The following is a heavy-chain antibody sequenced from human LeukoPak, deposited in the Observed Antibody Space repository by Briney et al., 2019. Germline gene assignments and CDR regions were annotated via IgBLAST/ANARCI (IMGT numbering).Heavy chain of an antibody. CDR1: GFTFSSYG. CDR3: ARGGWGRASHRDFDY. V-gene: IGHV3-33*01. J-gene: IGHJ4*02. D-gene: IGHD3-16*01. CDR2: IWYDGSNK. Sequence: GGSLRLSCAASGFTFSSYGIHWVRQAPGKGLEWVAVIWYDGSNKYYADSVKGRFTISRDNSKNTLYLQMNSLRAEDTAVYYCARGGWGRASHRDFDYWGQGTLVTVSS.